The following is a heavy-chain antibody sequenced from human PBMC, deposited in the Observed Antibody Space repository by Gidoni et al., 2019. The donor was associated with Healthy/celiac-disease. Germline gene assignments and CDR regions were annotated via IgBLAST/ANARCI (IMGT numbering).Heavy chain of an antibody. CDR3: ARPGYSYGSLNDY. Sequence: QVQLQQWGAGLLKPSETLSLTCAVYGGSFSGYYWSWIRQPPGKGLEWIGEINHSGTTNYYPSLKSRVTISVDTSKNQFSLKLSSVTAADTAVYYCARPGYSYGSLNDYWGQGTLVTVSS. V-gene: IGHV4-34*01. CDR2: INHSGTT. J-gene: IGHJ4*02. D-gene: IGHD5-18*01. CDR1: GGSFSGYY.